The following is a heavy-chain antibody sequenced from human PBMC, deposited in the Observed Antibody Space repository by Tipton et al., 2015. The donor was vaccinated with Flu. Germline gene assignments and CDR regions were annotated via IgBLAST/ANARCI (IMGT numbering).Heavy chain of an antibody. CDR1: GYSITSGYY. CDR2: ISHSGST. D-gene: IGHD3-10*01. CDR3: SRSTYYYGSGSSDY. Sequence: GLVKPSETLSLTCDVSGYSITSGYYWGWIRQPPGKGLEWIGSISHSGSTYYKPSLKSRVTISLDTFQNQFSLKLNSVAAADTAVYYCSRSTYYYGSGSSDYWGQGTLVTVSS. V-gene: IGHV4-38-2*01. J-gene: IGHJ4*02.